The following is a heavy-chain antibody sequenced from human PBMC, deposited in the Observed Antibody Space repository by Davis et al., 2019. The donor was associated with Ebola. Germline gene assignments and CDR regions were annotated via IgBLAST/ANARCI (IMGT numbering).Heavy chain of an antibody. CDR2: ISYDGSNE. CDR3: ARGRTNTLMVGMEFDY. V-gene: IGHV3-30*03. J-gene: IGHJ4*02. Sequence: GESLKISCAVSGFIFKNYGIHWARQAPGKGLEWVAVISYDGSNEYYADSMKGRFTISRDNSKNTLYLQMNSLRVGDTAVYYCARGRTNTLMVGMEFDYWGQGTLVTVSS. CDR1: GFIFKNYG. D-gene: IGHD5-18*01.